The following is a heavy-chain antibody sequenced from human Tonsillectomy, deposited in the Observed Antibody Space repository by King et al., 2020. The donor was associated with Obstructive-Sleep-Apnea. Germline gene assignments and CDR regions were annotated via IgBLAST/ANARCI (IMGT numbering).Heavy chain of an antibody. J-gene: IGHJ6*02. CDR3: ARESYDFWSGYYDYYYGMDV. CDR2: INHSGST. D-gene: IGHD3-3*01. Sequence: VQLQQWGAGLLKPSETLSLTCAVYGGSFSGYYWSWIRQPPGKGLEWIGEINHSGSTNYNPSLTSRVTISVDTSKNQFSLKLSSVTAADTAVYYCARESYDFWSGYYDYYYGMDVWGQGTTVTVSS. CDR1: GGSFSGYY. V-gene: IGHV4-34*01.